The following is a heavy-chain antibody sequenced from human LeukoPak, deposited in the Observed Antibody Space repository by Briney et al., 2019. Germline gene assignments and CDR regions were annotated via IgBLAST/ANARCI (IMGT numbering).Heavy chain of an antibody. Sequence: GGSLRLSCAASGFIFSSYAMHWVRQAPGKGPEYVSAISSNRGSTYYANSVKGRFTISRDNSKNTLYLQMGSLRAEDMAVYYCARESAYGDYEDYWGQGTLVTVSS. J-gene: IGHJ4*02. CDR3: ARESAYGDYEDY. CDR1: GFIFSSYA. V-gene: IGHV3-64*01. CDR2: ISSNRGST. D-gene: IGHD4-17*01.